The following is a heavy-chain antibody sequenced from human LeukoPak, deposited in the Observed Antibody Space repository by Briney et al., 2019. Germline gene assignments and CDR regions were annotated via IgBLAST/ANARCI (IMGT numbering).Heavy chain of an antibody. CDR3: ARVPGDISTYDAFDI. J-gene: IGHJ3*02. CDR1: GYTLSELF. V-gene: IGHV1-24*01. Sequence: GSVRVSCKVSGYTLSELFMRWVRQAPGKGLEWMGGFDREDGVTIYAQTLQGGVTMTEDTSTSTAYMELSSLRSDDTAVYYSARVPGDISTYDAFDIWGQGTMVTVSS. D-gene: IGHD3-9*01. CDR2: FDREDGVT.